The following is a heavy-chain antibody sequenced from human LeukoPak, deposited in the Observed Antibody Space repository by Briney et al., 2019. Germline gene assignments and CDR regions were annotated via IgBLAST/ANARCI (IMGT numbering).Heavy chain of an antibody. Sequence: PGGSLRLSCAASGFTFSSYSMNWVRQAPGKGLEWVSYISSSSSTIYYADSVKGRFTISRDSSKNTLYLQMNSLRAEDTAVYYCARHREWELLKVGDYWGQGTLVTVSS. CDR2: ISSSSSTI. CDR1: GFTFSSYS. J-gene: IGHJ4*02. CDR3: ARHREWELLKVGDY. V-gene: IGHV3-48*01. D-gene: IGHD1-26*01.